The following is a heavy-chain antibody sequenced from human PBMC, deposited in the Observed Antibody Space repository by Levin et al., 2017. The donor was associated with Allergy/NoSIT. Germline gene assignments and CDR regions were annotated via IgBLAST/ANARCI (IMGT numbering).Heavy chain of an antibody. D-gene: IGHD3-10*01. CDR1: GGSISSYY. J-gene: IGHJ4*02. CDR2: IYYSGST. Sequence: GSLRLSCTVSGGSISSYYWSWIRQPPGKGLEWIGYIYYSGSTNYNPSLKSRVTISVDTSKNQFSLKLSSVTAADTAVYYCAALWFGELLRFDYWGQGTLVTVSS. CDR3: AALWFGELLRFDY. V-gene: IGHV4-59*08.